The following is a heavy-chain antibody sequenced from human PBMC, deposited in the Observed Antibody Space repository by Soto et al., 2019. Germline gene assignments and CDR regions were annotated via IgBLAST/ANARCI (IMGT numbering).Heavy chain of an antibody. CDR3: ARGGGRGYNELDP. J-gene: IGHJ5*02. Sequence: QVQLVQSGAEVKKPGASVKVSCKASGYTFTAYYMNWVRQAPGQGLEWMGWINPNSGGTYHAQNFQGRVTMTRDTSPTTAYMELASLRSDDKAVYYCARGGGRGYNELDPWGHGTLVIVSS. CDR1: GYTFTAYY. D-gene: IGHD5-12*01. V-gene: IGHV1-2*02. CDR2: INPNSGGT.